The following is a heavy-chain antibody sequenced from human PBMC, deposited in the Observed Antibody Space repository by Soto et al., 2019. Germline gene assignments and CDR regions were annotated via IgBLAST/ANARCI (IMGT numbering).Heavy chain of an antibody. J-gene: IGHJ6*02. D-gene: IGHD2-2*01. V-gene: IGHV4-34*01. CDR2: INHSGST. CDR1: GGSFSGYY. Sequence: SETLCLTCAVYGGSFSGYYWSWIRPPPGKGLEWIGDINHSGSTNYNPSLKSRVTTSVDTSRNQVSLKLSSVTAADSAVYFCARARYQLLHPYYYGMDVWGQGTTVTVSS. CDR3: ARARYQLLHPYYYGMDV.